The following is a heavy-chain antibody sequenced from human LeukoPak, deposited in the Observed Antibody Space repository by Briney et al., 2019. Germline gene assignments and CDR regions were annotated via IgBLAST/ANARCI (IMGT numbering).Heavy chain of an antibody. J-gene: IGHJ4*02. CDR1: GFTFSSYA. Sequence: GGSLRLSCAASGFTFSSYAMSWVRQAPGKGLEWVSAISGSGGSTYYADSVKGRFTISRDNPKNTLYLQMNSLRAEDTAVYYCAKVHYYDFWSGYYVYWGQGTLVTVSS. CDR3: AKVHYYDFWSGYYVY. V-gene: IGHV3-23*01. CDR2: ISGSGGST. D-gene: IGHD3-3*01.